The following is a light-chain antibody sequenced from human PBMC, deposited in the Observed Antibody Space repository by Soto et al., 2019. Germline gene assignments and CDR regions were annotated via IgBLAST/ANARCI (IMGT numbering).Light chain of an antibody. CDR2: EVS. V-gene: IGLV2-14*01. J-gene: IGLJ1*01. CDR1: SSDVGGYNY. Sequence: QSVLTQPPSASGSPGQSVTISCTGTSSDVGGYNYVSWYQQHPGKAPKLMIYEVSKRPSGVSNRFSGSKTGNTASLTISGLQAEDEADYYCFSHRSGDSHVFGTGTKVTVL. CDR3: FSHRSGDSHV.